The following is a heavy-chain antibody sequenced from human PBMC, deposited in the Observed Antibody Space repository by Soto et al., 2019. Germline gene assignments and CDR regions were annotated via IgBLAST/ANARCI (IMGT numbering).Heavy chain of an antibody. Sequence: ASVKVSCKASGGTFSSYAISWVRQAPGQGLEWMGGIIPIFGTANYAQKFQGRVTITADESTSTAYMELSSLRSEDTAVYYCARDLGPAMGAPSRGQGTMVTVSS. D-gene: IGHD5-18*01. CDR1: GGTFSSYA. J-gene: IGHJ3*01. V-gene: IGHV1-69*13. CDR2: IIPIFGTA. CDR3: ARDLGPAMGAPS.